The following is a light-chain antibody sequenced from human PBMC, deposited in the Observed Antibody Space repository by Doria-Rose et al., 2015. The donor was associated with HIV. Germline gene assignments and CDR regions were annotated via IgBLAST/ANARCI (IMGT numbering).Light chain of an antibody. J-gene: IGKJ2*01. Sequence: VLTQPPLSLPVTPGQPASISCRPSQSLLHTIGYNYLDWYLQKPGQSPQLLIYLGSNRASGVPDRFSGSGSGTDFTLKISRVEAEDVGVYYCMQALQTPYTFGQGTKLEIK. CDR1: QSLLHTIGYNY. V-gene: IGKV2-28*01. CDR2: LGS. CDR3: MQALQTPYT.